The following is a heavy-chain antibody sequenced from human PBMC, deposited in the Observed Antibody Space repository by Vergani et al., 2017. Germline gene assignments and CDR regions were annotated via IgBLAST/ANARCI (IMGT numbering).Heavy chain of an antibody. CDR3: ARHLAYXGGDCYPYYYGMDV. J-gene: IGHJ6*02. D-gene: IGHD2-21*02. CDR2: IYYSGST. CDR1: GGSISRSSYY. Sequence: QLQLQESGPGLVKPSETLSLTCTVSGGSISRSSYYWGWIRQPPGKGLEWIGSIYYSGSTYYNPSLKSRVTISVDTSKNQFSLKLSSVTAADTAVYYCARHLAYXGGDCYPYYYGMDVWGQGTTVTVSS. V-gene: IGHV4-39*01.